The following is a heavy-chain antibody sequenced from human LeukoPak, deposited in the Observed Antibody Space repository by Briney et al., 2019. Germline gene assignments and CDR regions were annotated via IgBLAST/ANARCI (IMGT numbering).Heavy chain of an antibody. CDR1: GYTFITSD. CDR3: TRKLRLDEH. Sequence: GASVTVSCKASGYTFITSDIKWVRQAGGQGLEWMGYIDPESGYTTYAQKFQGRVTMTRDTSTSTAYMELSSLTPDDTAIYYCTRKLRLDEHWGQGTLVAVSS. V-gene: IGHV1-8*01. CDR2: IDPESGYT. D-gene: IGHD1-7*01. J-gene: IGHJ4*02.